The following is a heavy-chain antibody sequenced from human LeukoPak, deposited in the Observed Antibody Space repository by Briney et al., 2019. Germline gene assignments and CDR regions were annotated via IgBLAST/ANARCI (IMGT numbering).Heavy chain of an antibody. CDR3: AKSNGYGLIDI. CDR2: IFYSGST. J-gene: IGHJ3*02. D-gene: IGHD3-22*01. Sequence: GSLRLSCATSGFTFSNYLMTWVRQPPGKALEWIGNIFYSGSTYYSPSLKSRVTISLDTSRNQFSLKLNSVTAADTAVYYCAKSNGYGLIDIWGQGTMVTVSS. V-gene: IGHV4-59*12. CDR1: GFTFSNYL.